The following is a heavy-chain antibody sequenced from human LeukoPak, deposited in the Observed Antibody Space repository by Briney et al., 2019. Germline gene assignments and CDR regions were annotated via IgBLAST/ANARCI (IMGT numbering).Heavy chain of an antibody. CDR2: IHYSGST. D-gene: IGHD3-10*01. J-gene: IGHJ4*02. CDR3: ARVWVYYYGSGSYYHNNFFDY. Sequence: SETLSLTCTVSGGSISSSSYYWGWIRQPPGKGLEWIGSIHYSGSTYYNPSLKSRVTISVDTSKNQFSPKLSSVTAADTAVYYCARVWVYYYGSGSYYHNNFFDYWGQGTLVTVSS. V-gene: IGHV4-39*01. CDR1: GGSISSSSYY.